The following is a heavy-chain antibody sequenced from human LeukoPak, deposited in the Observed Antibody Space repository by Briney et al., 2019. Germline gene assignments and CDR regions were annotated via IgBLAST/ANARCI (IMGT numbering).Heavy chain of an antibody. Sequence: GGSLRLSCAASGFTFSSYSVNWVRQSPGKGLEWVSAISCSGGSTYYADSVKGRFTISRDNSKNTLYLQMNSLRAEDTAVYYCAKGGQWLVPNPWGQGTLVTVSS. CDR3: AKGGQWLVPNP. D-gene: IGHD6-19*01. CDR1: GFTFSSYS. V-gene: IGHV3-23*01. J-gene: IGHJ5*02. CDR2: ISCSGGST.